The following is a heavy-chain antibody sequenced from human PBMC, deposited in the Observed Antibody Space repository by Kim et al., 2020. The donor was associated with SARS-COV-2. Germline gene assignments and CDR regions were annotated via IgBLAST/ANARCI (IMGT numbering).Heavy chain of an antibody. CDR3: ARGNYYESVSLSDYAKGMDV. V-gene: IGHV3-30-3*01. Sequence: GGSLRLSCAASGLSFDNSAMNWVRQAPGKGLEWVAVISYDGRNKEFADSVKGRFTISRDNSKSTLYLQMNSLRVEDTAVYYCARGNYYESVSLSDYAKGMDVWSQGTTVTLSS. CDR1: GLSFDNSA. CDR2: ISYDGRNK. D-gene: IGHD3-10*01. J-gene: IGHJ6*02.